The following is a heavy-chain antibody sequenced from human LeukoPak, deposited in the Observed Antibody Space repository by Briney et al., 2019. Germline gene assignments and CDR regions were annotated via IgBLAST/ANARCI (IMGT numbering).Heavy chain of an antibody. Sequence: SETLSLTCTVSGDSISSNIYYWGWVRQPPGKGLEWIGIIYYSGSTSYKPSLRSRVTISVDSSKNQFSLKVTSVTAAYTGVYYCVRRGGLLNLGYYCMDVWGKGTTVTVSS. D-gene: IGHD3-16*01. V-gene: IGHV4-39*01. J-gene: IGHJ6*03. CDR2: IYYSGST. CDR1: GDSISSNIYY. CDR3: VRRGGLLNLGYYCMDV.